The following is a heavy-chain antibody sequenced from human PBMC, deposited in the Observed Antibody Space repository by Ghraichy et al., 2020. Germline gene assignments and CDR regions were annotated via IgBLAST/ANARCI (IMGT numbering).Heavy chain of an antibody. CDR2: ISGSGGST. J-gene: IGHJ4*02. V-gene: IGHV3-23*01. D-gene: IGHD5-18*01. CDR3: AKVYSYGYADFDY. CDR1: GFTFSSYA. Sequence: GESLNISCAASGFTFSSYAMSWVRQAPGKGLEWVSAISGSGGSTYYADSVKGRFTISRDNSKNTLYLQMNSLRAEDTAVYYCAKVYSYGYADFDYWGQGTLVTVSS.